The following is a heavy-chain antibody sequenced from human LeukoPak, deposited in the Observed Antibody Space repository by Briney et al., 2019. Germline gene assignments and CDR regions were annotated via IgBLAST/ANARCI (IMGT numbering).Heavy chain of an antibody. CDR2: IIPIFGTA. CDR3: ARDKGYGDYVRRPFDY. Sequence: GASVKVSCKASGGTFSSYAISWVRQAPGQGLEWMGGIIPIFGTANYAQEFQGRVTITADESTSTAYMGLSSLRSEDTAVYYCARDKGYGDYVRRPFDYWGQGTLVTVSS. V-gene: IGHV1-69*01. CDR1: GGTFSSYA. D-gene: IGHD4-17*01. J-gene: IGHJ4*02.